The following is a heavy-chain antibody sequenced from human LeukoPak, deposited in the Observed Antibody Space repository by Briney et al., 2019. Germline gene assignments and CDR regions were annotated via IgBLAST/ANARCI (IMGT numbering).Heavy chain of an antibody. D-gene: IGHD5-12*01. CDR3: ARSLSRGGYEFLLYYYYGMDV. Sequence: GGSLRLSCAASGFTFSSYGRHWVRQAPGKGLEWVAVISYDGSNKYYADSVRGRFTISRDNSKNTLYLQMNSLRAEDTAVYYCARSLSRGGYEFLLYYYYGMDVWGQGTTVTVSS. CDR2: ISYDGSNK. V-gene: IGHV3-30*03. J-gene: IGHJ6*02. CDR1: GFTFSSYG.